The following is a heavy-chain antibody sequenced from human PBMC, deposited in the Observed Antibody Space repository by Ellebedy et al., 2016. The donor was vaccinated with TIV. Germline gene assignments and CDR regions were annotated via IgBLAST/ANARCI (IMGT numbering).Heavy chain of an antibody. CDR1: GFTFTSYW. V-gene: IGHV3-74*01. J-gene: IGHJ4*02. CDR2: IKGDGSSA. D-gene: IGHD3-3*01. Sequence: GESLKISCAASGFTFTSYWMHWVRQAPGKELVWVSRIKGDGSSAGYADSVKGRFTISRDNAKNSLYLQMNSLRAEDTAIYYCSTVEWYRSDYWGQGSLVTVSS. CDR3: STVEWYRSDY.